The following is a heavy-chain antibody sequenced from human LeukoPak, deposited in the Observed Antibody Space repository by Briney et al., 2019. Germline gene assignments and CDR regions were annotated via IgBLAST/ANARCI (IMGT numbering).Heavy chain of an antibody. D-gene: IGHD6-13*01. V-gene: IGHV3-49*04. J-gene: IGHJ5*02. CDR1: GFIFSSYW. CDR2: IRSKAYGGTT. CDR3: TREDSSSWYNWFDP. Sequence: GGSLRLSCAASGFIFSSYWMTWVRQAPGKGLEWVGFIRSKAYGGTTEYAASVKGRFTISRDDSKSIAYLQMNSLKTEDTAVYYGTREDSSSWYNWFDPWGQGTLVTVSP.